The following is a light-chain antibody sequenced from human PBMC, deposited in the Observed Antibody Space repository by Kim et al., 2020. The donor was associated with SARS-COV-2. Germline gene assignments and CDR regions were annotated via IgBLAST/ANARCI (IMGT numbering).Light chain of an antibody. Sequence: QPVLTQSPSASASLGASVKLTCTLSSGHSSYAIAWHQQQPEKGPRYLMKLNSDGSHSKGDGIPDRFSGSSSGAERYLTISSLQSEDEADYYCQTWGTGILVFGEGTQRTAL. CDR3: QTWGTGILV. J-gene: IGLJ3*02. V-gene: IGLV4-69*01. CDR2: LNSDGSH. CDR1: SGHSSYA.